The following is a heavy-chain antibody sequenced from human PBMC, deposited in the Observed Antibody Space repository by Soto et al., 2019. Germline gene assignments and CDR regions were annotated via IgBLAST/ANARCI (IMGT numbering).Heavy chain of an antibody. CDR1: RVSSSRGA. J-gene: IGHJ5*02. CDR2: TYYRSKWYN. CDR3: ARDLGSGWYADWFDP. D-gene: IGHD6-19*01. V-gene: IGHV6-1*01. Sequence: RVSSSRGASNCYKQSPSRGLEWLGRTYYRSKWYNDYAVSVKSRITINPDTSKNQFSLQLNSVTPEDTAVYYCARDLGSGWYADWFDPWGQGTLVPVS.